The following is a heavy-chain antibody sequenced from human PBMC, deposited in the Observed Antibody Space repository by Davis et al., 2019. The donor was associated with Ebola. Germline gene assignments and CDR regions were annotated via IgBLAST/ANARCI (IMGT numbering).Heavy chain of an antibody. Sequence: GESLKISCAASGFTFSSYGMHWVRHAPCTWLESLAVISYDGSNKYYADSVKGRFTISRDNSKNTMYLQMNSLRAEDTAVYYCARDRDGYNFEAFYYYGMDVWGQGTTVTVSS. V-gene: IGHV3-30*03. CDR3: ARDRDGYNFEAFYYYGMDV. CDR2: ISYDGSNK. J-gene: IGHJ6*02. D-gene: IGHD5-24*01. CDR1: GFTFSSYG.